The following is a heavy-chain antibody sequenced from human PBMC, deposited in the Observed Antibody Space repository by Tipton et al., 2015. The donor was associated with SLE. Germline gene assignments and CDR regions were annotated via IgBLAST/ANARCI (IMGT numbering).Heavy chain of an antibody. J-gene: IGHJ3*02. CDR2: IYYSGST. CDR1: GGSISSYY. V-gene: IGHV4-59*01. CDR3: ARDGGASDI. Sequence: TLSLTCTVSGGSISSYYWSWIRQPPGKGLEWIGYIYYSGSTNYNPSLKSRVNISIDTSKNQFSLNLNSVTAADTAMYYCARDGGASDIWGQGTMVTVSS.